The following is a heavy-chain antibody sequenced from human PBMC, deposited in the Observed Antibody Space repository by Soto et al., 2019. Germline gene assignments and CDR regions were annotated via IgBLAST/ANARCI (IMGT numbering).Heavy chain of an antibody. J-gene: IGHJ4*02. V-gene: IGHV4-30-2*01. D-gene: IGHD2-2*01. CDR3: ARVPDY. CDR2: MYHSGST. Sequence: QLQLQESGSGLVKPSQTLSLTCAVSGCSISSGGYSWSWIRQPPGKGLEWIGYMYHSGSTYYIPYIKSRVTISIDRSTNQFSLKLSSVTAADTAVYYCARVPDYWGQGILFTVSS. CDR1: GCSISSGGYS.